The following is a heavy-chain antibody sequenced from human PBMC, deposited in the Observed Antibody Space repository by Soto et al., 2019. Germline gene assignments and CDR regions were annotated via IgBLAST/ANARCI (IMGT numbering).Heavy chain of an antibody. Sequence: EVQVVESGGDLIQPGGSLRLSCAVSGFTVSSNSMSWVRLAPGKGLEWVSSIYRDGSTYYADSVQGRFTISRDVSKDTLYLQMTSLRAEDMAVYYFARSYKWTGLFDYCGQGTLVTVSS. J-gene: IGHJ4*02. CDR3: ARSYKWTGLFDY. CDR2: IYRDGST. D-gene: IGHD1-20*01. V-gene: IGHV3-53*01. CDR1: GFTVSSNS.